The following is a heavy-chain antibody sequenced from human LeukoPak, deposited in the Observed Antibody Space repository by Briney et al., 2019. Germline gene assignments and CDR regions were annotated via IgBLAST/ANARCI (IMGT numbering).Heavy chain of an antibody. CDR2: IKLDGSEK. CDR1: GFTFGKYW. Sequence: GGSLRLSCVASGFTFGKYWMSWVRQAPGKGLEWVANIKLDGSEKNYVDSVKGRFTISRDNTKNSLYLQMNSLRVEDTAVYYCARAPYDSSGYSSYFDYWGQGTLVTVSS. J-gene: IGHJ4*02. CDR3: ARAPYDSSGYSSYFDY. V-gene: IGHV3-7*03. D-gene: IGHD3-22*01.